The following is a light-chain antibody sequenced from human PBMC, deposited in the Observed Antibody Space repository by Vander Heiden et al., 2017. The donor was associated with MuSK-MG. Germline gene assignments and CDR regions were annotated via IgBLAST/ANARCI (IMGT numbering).Light chain of an antibody. CDR2: KDT. V-gene: IGLV3-25*03. CDR3: QSADSSGSYVI. Sequence: SYELTQPRSVSVSPGQTAKITCSGDALPKQFSYWYQKKPGQAPVVMIYKDTQRPSGIPERFSGSISGTTVTLTISGVQAEDEADYYCQSADSSGSYVIFGGGTRLTVL. CDR1: ALPKQF. J-gene: IGLJ2*01.